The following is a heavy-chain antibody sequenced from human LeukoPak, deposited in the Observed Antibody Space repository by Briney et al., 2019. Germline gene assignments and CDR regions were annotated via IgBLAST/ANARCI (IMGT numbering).Heavy chain of an antibody. CDR3: ARGPKYFDWLLSLGWGYYYYYYMDV. CDR2: MNPNSGNT. V-gene: IGHV1-8*01. Sequence: ASVKVSCKASGYTFTSYDINWVRQATGQGLEWMGWMNPNSGNTGHAQKFQGRVTMTRNTSISTAYMELSSLRSEDTAVYYCARGPKYFDWLLSLGWGYYYYYYMDVWGKGTTVTISS. D-gene: IGHD3-9*01. J-gene: IGHJ6*03. CDR1: GYTFTSYD.